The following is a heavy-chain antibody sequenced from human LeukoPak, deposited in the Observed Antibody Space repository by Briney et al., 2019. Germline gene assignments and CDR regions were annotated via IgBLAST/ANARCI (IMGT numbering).Heavy chain of an antibody. Sequence: GGSLRLSCAASGFTFDDYGMSWVRQAPGKGLEWVSGIDRNGDSTGYADSVEGRFTISRDNAKNTLYLQMNSLRAEDTALYYCVRGQATAWGLDYWGQGTLVTVSS. CDR2: IDRNGDST. CDR1: GFTFDDYG. V-gene: IGHV3-20*04. CDR3: VRGQATAWGLDY. D-gene: IGHD6-13*01. J-gene: IGHJ4*02.